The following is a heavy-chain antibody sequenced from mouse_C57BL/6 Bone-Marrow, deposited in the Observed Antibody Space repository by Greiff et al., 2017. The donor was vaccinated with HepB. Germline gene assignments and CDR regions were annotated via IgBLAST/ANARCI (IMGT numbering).Heavy chain of an antibody. CDR3: TTSIYDGYSPWFAY. J-gene: IGHJ3*01. V-gene: IGHV14-1*01. D-gene: IGHD2-3*01. Sequence: VQLKQSGAELVRPGASVKLSCTASGFNIKDYYMHWVKQRPEQGLEWIGRIDPEDGDTEYAPKFQGKATMTADTSSNTAYLQLSSLTSEDTAVYYCTTSIYDGYSPWFAYWGQGTLVTVSA. CDR1: GFNIKDYY. CDR2: IDPEDGDT.